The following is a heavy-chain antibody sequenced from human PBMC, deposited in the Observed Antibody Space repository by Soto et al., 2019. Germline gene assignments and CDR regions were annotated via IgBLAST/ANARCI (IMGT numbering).Heavy chain of an antibody. CDR2: RNREETEK. V-gene: IGHV3-7*01. J-gene: IGHJ5*02. D-gene: IGHD4-4*01. CDR1: GFTLSGSW. Sequence: PGGSLRLSCAASGFTLSGSWMTGVRQAPGKGLEGVARRNREETEKKEGDSVKDRFSISRDKAKNSMYLQMDILRGEEPAVYYCVRGGSHYASWGQGTLVTVSS. CDR3: VRGGSHYAS.